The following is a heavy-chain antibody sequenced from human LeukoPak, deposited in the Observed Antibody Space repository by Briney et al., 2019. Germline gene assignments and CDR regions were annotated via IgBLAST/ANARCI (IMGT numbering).Heavy chain of an antibody. D-gene: IGHD6-25*01. CDR1: GYTFTSYA. CDR2: INAGNGNA. J-gene: IGHJ4*02. CDR3: ARVSSGWHGYLDH. V-gene: IGHV1-3*01. Sequence: ASVKVSCKASGYTFTSYAMHWVRQAPGQRLEWMGWINAGNGNATYTQKFQDRVTFTRDTSASTAYMDLSSLRSEDTAVYYCARVSSGWHGYLDHWGQGTPVTVSS.